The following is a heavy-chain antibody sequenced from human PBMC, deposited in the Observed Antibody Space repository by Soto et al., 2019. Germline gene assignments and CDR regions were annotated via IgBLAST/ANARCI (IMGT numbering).Heavy chain of an antibody. V-gene: IGHV1-2*02. CDR3: ARGEVDSSANYYAGWFDP. CDR2: INPNSGGT. D-gene: IGHD3-22*01. J-gene: IGHJ5*02. CDR1: GYTFTAYY. Sequence: QVQLLQSGAEVKKPGASVKVSCKASGYTFTAYYMHWLRQAPGQGLEWMGWINPNSGGTKYAQKFQGRVPLTNDTSISPAYMEPSRLGSGDTAVYYCARGEVDSSANYYAGWFDPWGQGTLVTVSS.